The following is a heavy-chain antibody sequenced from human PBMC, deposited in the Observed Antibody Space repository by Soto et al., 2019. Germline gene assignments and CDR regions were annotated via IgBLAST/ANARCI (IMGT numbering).Heavy chain of an antibody. V-gene: IGHV1-18*01. D-gene: IGHD6-19*01. CDR2: ISAYNGNT. Sequence: ASVKVSCKASGYTFTSYGISWVRQAPGQGLEWMGWISAYNGNTNYAQKLQGRVTMTTDTSTGTAYMELRSLRSDDTAVYYCARRVAGNTDFDYWGQGTMVTVSS. CDR3: ARRVAGNTDFDY. CDR1: GYTFTSYG. J-gene: IGHJ4*02.